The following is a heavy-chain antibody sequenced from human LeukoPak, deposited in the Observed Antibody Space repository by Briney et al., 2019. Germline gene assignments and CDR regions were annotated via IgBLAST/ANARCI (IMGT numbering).Heavy chain of an antibody. CDR2: IYYSGTT. J-gene: IGHJ4*02. V-gene: IGHV4-59*01. D-gene: IGHD6-6*01. CDR1: GGSISSDY. Sequence: SETLSLTCTVSGGSISSDYWSWIRQPPGKGLEWMGYIYYSGTTNYNPTLKSRVTISVDTSKNQFSLKLSSVTAADTAVYYCARGPGIAALYWGQGTLVTVSS. CDR3: ARGPGIAALY.